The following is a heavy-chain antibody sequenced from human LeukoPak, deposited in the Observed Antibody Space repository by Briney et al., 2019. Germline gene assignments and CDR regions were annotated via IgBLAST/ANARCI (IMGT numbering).Heavy chain of an antibody. J-gene: IGHJ4*02. V-gene: IGHV3-48*02. Sequence: GGSLRLSCAASGFTFSIYSMNWVRQAPGKGPEWVSYISGGSDSTYYADSVKGRFTISRDNGKNSLYLQMNSLRDEDTAVYYCARSSSGVYIQWGQGTLVTVSS. CDR1: GFTFSIYS. D-gene: IGHD2-15*01. CDR3: ARSSSGVYIQ. CDR2: ISGGSDST.